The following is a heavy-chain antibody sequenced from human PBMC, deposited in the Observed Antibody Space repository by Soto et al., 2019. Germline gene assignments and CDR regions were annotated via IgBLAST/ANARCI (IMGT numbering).Heavy chain of an antibody. CDR2: ISAYNANA. CDR1: GYTFRNLG. J-gene: IGHJ4*02. Sequence: QIQLLQSGAEVKKPGASVKVTCKASGYTFRNLGISWVRQAPGQGREWMGWISAYNANANYAQKFQGRLTMTADTSTSTAYMELRSLRSDDTAVYYCARENSYFDYWGQGTLVTVSS. CDR3: ARENSYFDY. V-gene: IGHV1-18*01.